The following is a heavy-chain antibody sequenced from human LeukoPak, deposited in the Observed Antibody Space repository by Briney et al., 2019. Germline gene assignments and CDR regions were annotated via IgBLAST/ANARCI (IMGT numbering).Heavy chain of an antibody. V-gene: IGHV3-53*01. CDR2: IYSGGTT. CDR3: ARYYDSSGRTPGGIDI. Sequence: PGGSLRLSCAASGFTVRSNYMTWVRQAPGKGLEWVSVIYSGGTTYYADSVKGRFTISRDNSKNTLYLQMNSLRTEDTAVYYCARYYDSSGRTPGGIDIWGQGTMVTVSS. CDR1: GFTVRSNY. D-gene: IGHD3-22*01. J-gene: IGHJ3*02.